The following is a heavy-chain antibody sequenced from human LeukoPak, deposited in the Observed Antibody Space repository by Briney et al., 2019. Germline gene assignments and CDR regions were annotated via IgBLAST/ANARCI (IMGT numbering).Heavy chain of an antibody. J-gene: IGHJ3*02. CDR3: ARSIAASWAFDI. CDR2: IIPIFGTA. D-gene: IGHD6-25*01. V-gene: IGHV1-69*01. CDR1: GGTFSSYA. Sequence: SVKVSCKASGGTFSSYAISWVRQAPGQGLECMGGIIPIFGTANYAQKFQGRVTITADESTSTAYMELSSLRSEDTAVYYCARSIAASWAFDIWGQGTMVTVSS.